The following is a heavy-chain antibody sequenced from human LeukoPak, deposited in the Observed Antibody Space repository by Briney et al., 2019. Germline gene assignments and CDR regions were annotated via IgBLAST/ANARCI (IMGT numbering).Heavy chain of an antibody. D-gene: IGHD3-10*01. V-gene: IGHV4-34*01. CDR3: ARGRDSGSGSLTLDY. Sequence: SETLSLTCAVYGESFSGYYWSWIRRPPGKGLEWIGEINQSGRTNYKPSLKSRVTISADTSKNQFSLKLSSVTAADTAVYYCARGRDSGSGSLTLDYWGRGTLVTVSS. J-gene: IGHJ4*02. CDR1: GESFSGYY. CDR2: INQSGRT.